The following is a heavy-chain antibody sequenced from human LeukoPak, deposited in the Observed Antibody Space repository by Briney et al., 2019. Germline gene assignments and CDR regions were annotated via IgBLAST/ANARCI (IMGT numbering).Heavy chain of an antibody. J-gene: IGHJ4*02. D-gene: IGHD3-22*01. Sequence: GSSVKVSCKASGYTFTSYDINWVRQATGQGLEWMGWMNPNSGNTGYAQKFQGRVTMTRNTSISTAYMELSSLRSEDTAVYYCARLREYDSSGYYYGYWGQGALVTVSS. V-gene: IGHV1-8*01. CDR3: ARLREYDSSGYYYGY. CDR1: GYTFTSYD. CDR2: MNPNSGNT.